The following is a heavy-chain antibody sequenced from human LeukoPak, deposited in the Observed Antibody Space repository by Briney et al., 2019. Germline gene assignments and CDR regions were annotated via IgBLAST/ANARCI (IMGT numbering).Heavy chain of an antibody. V-gene: IGHV4-59*01. Sequence: SETLSLTCTVSGGSISSYYWSWIRQPPGKGLEWIGYIYYSGSTNYNPSLKSRVTISVDTSKNQFSLKLSSVTAADTAVYYCARAEEYYDFWSGYYAGYYFDYWGQGTLVTVSS. CDR3: ARAEEYYDFWSGYYAGYYFDY. D-gene: IGHD3-3*01. J-gene: IGHJ4*02. CDR1: GGSISSYY. CDR2: IYYSGST.